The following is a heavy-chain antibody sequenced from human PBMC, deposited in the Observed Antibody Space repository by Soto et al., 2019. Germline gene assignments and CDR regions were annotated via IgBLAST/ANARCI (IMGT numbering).Heavy chain of an antibody. J-gene: IGHJ5*02. Sequence: LKISCKGSGYRFTSYWIAWVRQMPGKGLEWMGIIYPGDSDARYSPSFQGQVTISVDKSISTAYLQWSSLKASDTAIYYCARQLGHDYINNWFDPWGQGTLVTVSS. CDR3: ARQLGHDYINNWFDP. CDR2: IYPGDSDA. CDR1: GYRFTSYW. D-gene: IGHD4-4*01. V-gene: IGHV5-51*01.